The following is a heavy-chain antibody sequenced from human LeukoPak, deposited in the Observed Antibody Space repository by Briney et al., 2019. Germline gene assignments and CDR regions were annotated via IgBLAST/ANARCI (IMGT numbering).Heavy chain of an antibody. CDR2: IIPILGIA. CDR1: GGTFSSYA. V-gene: IGHV1-69*04. J-gene: IGHJ4*02. CDR3: ARDSGGYSYGHDY. D-gene: IGHD5-18*01. Sequence: SVKVSCKASGGTFSSYAISWVRQAPGQGLEWMGRIIPILGIANYAQKFQGRVTITADKSTSTAYMELSSLRSEDTAVYYCARDSGGYSYGHDYWGQGTLVTVSS.